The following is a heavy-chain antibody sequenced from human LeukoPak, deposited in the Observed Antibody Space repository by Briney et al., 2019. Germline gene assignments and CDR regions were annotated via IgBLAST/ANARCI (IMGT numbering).Heavy chain of an antibody. Sequence: ASVKVSCKASGYTFTSYGISWVRQAPGQGLEWMGWISAYNGNTNYAQKLQGRVTMTRNTSISTAYMELSSLRSEDTAVYYCARVRAAAGTGRGNWFDPWGQGTLVTVSS. CDR3: ARVRAAAGTGRGNWFDP. CDR2: ISAYNGNT. V-gene: IGHV1-18*01. CDR1: GYTFTSYG. J-gene: IGHJ5*02. D-gene: IGHD6-13*01.